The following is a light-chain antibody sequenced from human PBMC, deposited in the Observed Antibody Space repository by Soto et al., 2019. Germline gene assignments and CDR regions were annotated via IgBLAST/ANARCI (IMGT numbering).Light chain of an antibody. Sequence: DIQMTQSPSSLAASVGDRVTITCRTSQNIGTSLHWYQQKPGKVPKVLISAASSLQSGVPSRFGGSGSETHFTLTISSLQPEDSATYYCQQSHTLRSFGQGTKLEI. V-gene: IGKV1-39*01. CDR3: QQSHTLRS. J-gene: IGKJ1*01. CDR2: AAS. CDR1: QNIGTS.